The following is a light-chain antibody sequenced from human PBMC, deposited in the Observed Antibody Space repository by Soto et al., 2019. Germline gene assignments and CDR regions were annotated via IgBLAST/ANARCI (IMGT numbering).Light chain of an antibody. Sequence: EIVLTQSPDTLSLSPGDRVTLSCRASQSVRSSYLTWYQQKPGQAPRLLIYGTSNRATGIPDRFSASGSGTDFTLTISRLDPEDSAVYYCQQYGDSVFTFGPGTRVDIK. J-gene: IGKJ3*01. CDR3: QQYGDSVFT. CDR1: QSVRSSY. V-gene: IGKV3-20*01. CDR2: GTS.